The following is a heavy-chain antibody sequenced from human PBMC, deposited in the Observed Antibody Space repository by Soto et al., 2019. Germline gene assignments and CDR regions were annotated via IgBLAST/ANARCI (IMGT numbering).Heavy chain of an antibody. Sequence: EVRLLESGGGLAQPGGSLRLSCAASGFTFSSSAMNWVRQAPGKGLEWVSSIRVGGGDTFYADSVRGRFTVSRDISMNTLYLQMNSLRAEDTAIYYCAKCSVGTVRSSGWCNWFDPWGQGTLVTVSS. CDR2: IRVGGGDT. J-gene: IGHJ5*02. CDR1: GFTFSSSA. V-gene: IGHV3-23*01. D-gene: IGHD6-19*01. CDR3: AKCSVGTVRSSGWCNWFDP.